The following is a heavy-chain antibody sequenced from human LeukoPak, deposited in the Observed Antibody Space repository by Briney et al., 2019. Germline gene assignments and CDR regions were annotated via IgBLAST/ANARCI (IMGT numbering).Heavy chain of an antibody. CDR2: IYPGDSDT. Sequence: GESLKISCKGSGYSFTSYWIGWVRQMPGKGLEWMGIIYPGDSDTRYSPSFQGQVTISADKSISTAYLQWSSLKASDTAMYYCARTKGISSSSPLAAFDIWGQGTMVTVSS. J-gene: IGHJ3*02. D-gene: IGHD6-6*01. CDR1: GYSFTSYW. V-gene: IGHV5-51*01. CDR3: ARTKGISSSSPLAAFDI.